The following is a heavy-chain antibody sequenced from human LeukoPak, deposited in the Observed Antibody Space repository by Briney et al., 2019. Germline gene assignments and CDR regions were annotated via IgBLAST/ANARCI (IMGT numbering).Heavy chain of an antibody. CDR2: ISGSGSTI. D-gene: IGHD3-10*01. CDR3: ARDRGIWFGELHEAFDI. V-gene: IGHV3-23*01. CDR1: GFTFSSYA. Sequence: GGSLRLSCAASGFTFSSYAMSWVRQAPGKGLEWVSAISGSGSTIYYADSVKGRLTISRDNAKNSLYLQMNSLRAEDTAVYYCARDRGIWFGELHEAFDIWGQGTMVTVSS. J-gene: IGHJ3*02.